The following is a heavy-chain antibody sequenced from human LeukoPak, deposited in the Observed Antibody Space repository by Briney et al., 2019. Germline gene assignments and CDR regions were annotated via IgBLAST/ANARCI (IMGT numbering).Heavy chain of an antibody. CDR3: ARTFDLEQPNAFDI. Sequence: PSETLSLTCAVYGGSFSGYYRSWIRQPPGKGLEWIGEINHSGSTNYNPSLKSRVTISVDTSKNQFSLKLSSVTAADTAVYYCARTFDLEQPNAFDIWGRGTMVTVSS. V-gene: IGHV4-34*01. CDR2: INHSGST. CDR1: GGSFSGYY. J-gene: IGHJ3*02. D-gene: IGHD1/OR15-1a*01.